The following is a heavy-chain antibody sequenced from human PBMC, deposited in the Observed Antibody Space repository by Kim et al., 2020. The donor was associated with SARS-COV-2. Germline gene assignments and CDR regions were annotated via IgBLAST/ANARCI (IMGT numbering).Heavy chain of an antibody. CDR1: GDSVSSNNVA. CDR2: TYYRSNWYN. Sequence: SQTLSLTCAISGDSVSSNNVALNWIRQSPSRGLEWLGRTYYRSNWYNEYAVSVKSRITINPDTSKNQFSLQLNSVTPEDTAVYYCARDSVRHFDYWGQGTLVTVSS. J-gene: IGHJ4*02. V-gene: IGHV6-1*01. CDR3: ARDSVRHFDY. D-gene: IGHD6-6*01.